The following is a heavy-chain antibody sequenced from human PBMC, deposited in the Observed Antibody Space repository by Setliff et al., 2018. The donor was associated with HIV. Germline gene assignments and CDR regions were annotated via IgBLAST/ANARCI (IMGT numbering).Heavy chain of an antibody. Sequence: ETLSLTCNVSDDSISSYYWGWIRQPPGRGLEWIVSMYYSRTTYYNPSLKSRVTISIDTSANRFSLNLSSVTAADTAVYYCARHQGGSYSPHYSFDCWGQGTLVTVSS. CDR3: ARHQGGSYSPHYSFDC. CDR1: DDSISSYY. D-gene: IGHD1-26*01. V-gene: IGHV4-39*01. J-gene: IGHJ4*02. CDR2: MYYSRTT.